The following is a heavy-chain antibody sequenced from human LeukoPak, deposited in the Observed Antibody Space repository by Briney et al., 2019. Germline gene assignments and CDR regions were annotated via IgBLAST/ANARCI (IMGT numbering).Heavy chain of an antibody. CDR2: IWYDGSKQ. Sequence: GGSLRLSCATTGFTFSNHGFHWVRQAPGKGLEWVAVIWYDGSKQDYVDSVKGRFTISRDDSRNTLYLQMNSLRGDDTAVYYCAKDVGKWESLHFFDYWGQGTLVTVSS. D-gene: IGHD1-26*01. V-gene: IGHV3-33*03. CDR3: AKDVGKWESLHFFDY. J-gene: IGHJ4*02. CDR1: GFTFSNHG.